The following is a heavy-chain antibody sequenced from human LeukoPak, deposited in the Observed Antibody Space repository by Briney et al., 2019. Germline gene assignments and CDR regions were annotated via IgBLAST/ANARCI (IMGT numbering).Heavy chain of an antibody. J-gene: IGHJ4*02. Sequence: SETLSLTCGVYGGSFNAYYWSWIRQPPGKGLEWIGEITHSGSTTYNPSLKSRFTISVDTSKNQFSLKLSSVTAADTAVYYCARGAAAVYWGQGALVTVSS. CDR1: GGSFNAYY. V-gene: IGHV4-34*01. CDR2: ITHSGST. D-gene: IGHD6-13*01. CDR3: ARGAAAVY.